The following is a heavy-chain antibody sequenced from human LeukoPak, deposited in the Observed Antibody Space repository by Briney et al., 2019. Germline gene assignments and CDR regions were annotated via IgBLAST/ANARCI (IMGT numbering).Heavy chain of an antibody. V-gene: IGHV1-2*06. Sequence: ASVKVSCKASGYTFTGYYMHWVRQAPGQGLEWMGRINPNSGGTNYAQKFQGRVTMTRDTSISTAYMELSSLRSEDTAVYYCARVKGYYYYYMDVWGKGTTVTVSS. CDR2: INPNSGGT. CDR1: GYTFTGYY. CDR3: ARVKGYYYYYMDV. J-gene: IGHJ6*03.